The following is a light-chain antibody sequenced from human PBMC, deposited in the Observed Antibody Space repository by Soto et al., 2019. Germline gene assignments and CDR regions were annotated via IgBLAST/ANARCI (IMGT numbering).Light chain of an antibody. J-gene: IGKJ4*01. CDR1: QGVSSS. V-gene: IGKV3D-15*01. CDR3: QQYNSWPPIT. Sequence: EIVMTQSPATLSVSPGETATLSCRASQGVSSSLAWYQQKPGQAPRLLVYGMSIRATGVPVRFSGSGSGTEFTLTISSLQSEDFAVYYCQQYNSWPPITFGGGTKVEMK. CDR2: GMS.